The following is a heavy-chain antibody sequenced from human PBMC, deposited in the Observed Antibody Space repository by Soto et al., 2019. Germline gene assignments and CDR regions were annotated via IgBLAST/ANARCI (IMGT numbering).Heavy chain of an antibody. V-gene: IGHV4-59*01. J-gene: IGHJ6*02. CDR1: GGSISSYY. Sequence: SETLSLTCTFSGGSISSYYWSWIRQPPGKGLEWIGYIYYSGSTNYNPSLKSRVTISVDTSKNQFSLKLSSVTAADTAVYYCASHGYSYGLGYYYGMDVWGQGTTVTVSS. D-gene: IGHD5-18*01. CDR2: IYYSGST. CDR3: ASHGYSYGLGYYYGMDV.